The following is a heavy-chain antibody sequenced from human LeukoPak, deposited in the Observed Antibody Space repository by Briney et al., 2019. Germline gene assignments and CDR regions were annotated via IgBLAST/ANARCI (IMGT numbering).Heavy chain of an antibody. J-gene: IGHJ3*02. V-gene: IGHV3-9*01. CDR1: GFTFDDYA. CDR3: AKEPVADLQTGAFDI. Sequence: GGSLRLSCAASGFTFDDYAMYWVRQSPGKGLEWVSGISWNSGNIGYAASVKGRFTISRDNAKNSLYLHMNSLRAEATALYYCAKEPVADLQTGAFDIWGQGTMVTVSS. CDR2: ISWNSGNI. D-gene: IGHD6-19*01.